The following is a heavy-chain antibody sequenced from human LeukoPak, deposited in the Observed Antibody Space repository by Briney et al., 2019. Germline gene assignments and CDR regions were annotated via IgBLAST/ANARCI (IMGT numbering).Heavy chain of an antibody. CDR2: VYYSGST. Sequence: SETLSLTCTVSGGTISNYYWSWIRQPPGKRLEWIAYVYYSGSTDYNPSLKSRVTISVNTSRNQFSLKLSSVTAADSAVYYCARRTTSTAHLDLWGQGILVTVSS. CDR1: GGTISNYY. V-gene: IGHV4-59*08. J-gene: IGHJ5*02. D-gene: IGHD1-1*01. CDR3: ARRTTSTAHLDL.